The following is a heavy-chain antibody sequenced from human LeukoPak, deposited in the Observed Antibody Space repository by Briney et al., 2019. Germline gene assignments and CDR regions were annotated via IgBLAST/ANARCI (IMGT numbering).Heavy chain of an antibody. J-gene: IGHJ6*03. CDR2: IYYSGST. V-gene: IGHV4-59*01. CDR3: ARDGRYFDWSPTYYYYYYMDV. CDR1: GGSISSYY. D-gene: IGHD3-9*01. Sequence: SETLSLTCTVYGGSISSYYWSWIRQPPGKGLEWIGYIYYSGSTNYNPSLKRRVTISGDTSKNQFSLKLSSVTAADTAVYYCARDGRYFDWSPTYYYYYYMDVWGKGTTVTVSS.